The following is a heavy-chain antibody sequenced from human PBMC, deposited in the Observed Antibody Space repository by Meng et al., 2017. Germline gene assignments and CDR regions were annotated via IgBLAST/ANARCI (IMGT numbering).Heavy chain of an antibody. CDR1: GFTISSFW. CDR3: VRDFGGNSDY. D-gene: IGHD4-23*01. J-gene: IGHJ4*02. V-gene: IGHV3-74*01. CDR2: MNEDGTTI. Sequence: EVPVVESGGGVVQPGGSLRLSCAASGFTISSFWMHWVRQAPGKGLVWVSRMNEDGTTISHAGSVKGRFTIFRDSARNTLYLQMNSLRVEDTAVYYCVRDFGGNSDYWGQGTLVTVSS.